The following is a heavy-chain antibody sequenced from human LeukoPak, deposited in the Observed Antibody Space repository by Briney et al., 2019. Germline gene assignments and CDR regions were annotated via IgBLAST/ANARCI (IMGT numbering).Heavy chain of an antibody. CDR2: IRYDESKK. CDR3: ARGKLQPGIAAAGDY. CDR1: GFSFSSYG. Sequence: PGGSLRLSCVASGFSFSSYGMHWVRQAPGKGLEWVAFIRYDESKKYYSDSVKGRFTISRDNAKNSLYLQMNSLRAEDTAVYYCARGKLQPGIAAAGDYWGQGTLVTVSS. D-gene: IGHD6-13*01. V-gene: IGHV3-30*02. J-gene: IGHJ4*02.